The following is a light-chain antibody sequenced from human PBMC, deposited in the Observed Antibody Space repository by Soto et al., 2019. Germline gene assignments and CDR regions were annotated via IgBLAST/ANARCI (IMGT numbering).Light chain of an antibody. CDR3: QQRSNWPLIT. V-gene: IGKV3-11*01. Sequence: EIVLTQSPGTLSLSPGARATLSCRASQSVSSSYLAWYQQKPGQAPRLLIYDASTRATGIPARFSGSGSGTDFTLTISSIEPEDFAVYYCQQRSNWPLITFGQGTRLEIK. CDR2: DAS. CDR1: QSVSSSY. J-gene: IGKJ5*01.